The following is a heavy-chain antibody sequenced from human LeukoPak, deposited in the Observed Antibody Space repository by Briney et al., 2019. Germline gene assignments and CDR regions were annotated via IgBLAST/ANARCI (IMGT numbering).Heavy chain of an antibody. D-gene: IGHD3-3*01. J-gene: IGHJ4*02. CDR1: GFTFSSYA. CDR3: GKDFDCDFWCGYLSDY. V-gene: IGHV3-23*01. Sequence: GVSLRLSCAASGFTFSSYAMSWVRQAPGKGLEWVSAISGSGGSTYYADSVKGRFTIPRDNSKNTLYLQMNSLRAEDTAVYYWGKDFDCDFWCGYLSDYWGQGTLVTVPS. CDR2: ISGSGGST.